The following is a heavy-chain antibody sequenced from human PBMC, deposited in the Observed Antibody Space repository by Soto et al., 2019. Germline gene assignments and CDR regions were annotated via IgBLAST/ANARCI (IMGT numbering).Heavy chain of an antibody. D-gene: IGHD6-13*01. J-gene: IGHJ6*02. CDR3: ARGANSSSWYVGYYYYGMDV. V-gene: IGHV1-69*13. CDR1: GGTFSSYA. Sequence: SVKVSCKASGGTFSSYAISWVRQAPGQGLEWMGGIIPIFGTANYAQKFQGRVTITADESTSTAYMELSSLRSEDTAVYYCARGANSSSWYVGYYYYGMDVWGQGTTVTLSS. CDR2: IIPIFGTA.